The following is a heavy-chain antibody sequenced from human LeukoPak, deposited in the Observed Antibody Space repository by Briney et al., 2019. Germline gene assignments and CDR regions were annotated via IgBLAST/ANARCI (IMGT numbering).Heavy chain of an antibody. CDR2: ISGSGGST. CDR1: GFTLSNYG. CDR3: ARRGVVIRVILVGFHKEAYYFDS. J-gene: IGHJ4*02. Sequence: GGSLRLSCAVSGFTLSNYGMSWVRQAPGKGLEWVAGISGSGGSTNYADSVKGRFTISRDNLKNTLYLQMNSLRAEDTAVYFCARRGVVIRVILVGFHKEAYYFDSWGRGTLVTVSS. V-gene: IGHV3-23*01. D-gene: IGHD3-10*01.